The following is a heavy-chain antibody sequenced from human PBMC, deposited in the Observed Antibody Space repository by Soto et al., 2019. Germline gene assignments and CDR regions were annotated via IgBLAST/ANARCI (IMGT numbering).Heavy chain of an antibody. Sequence: GGSLRLSCAASGFTFSSYGMHWVRQAPGKGLEWVAVIWYDGSNKYYADSVKGRFTISRDNSKNTLYLQMNSLRAEDTAVYYCARARKGGPYYFDYWGQGIRVTVSS. D-gene: IGHD1-26*01. CDR3: ARARKGGPYYFDY. CDR1: GFTFSSYG. J-gene: IGHJ4*02. V-gene: IGHV3-33*01. CDR2: IWYDGSNK.